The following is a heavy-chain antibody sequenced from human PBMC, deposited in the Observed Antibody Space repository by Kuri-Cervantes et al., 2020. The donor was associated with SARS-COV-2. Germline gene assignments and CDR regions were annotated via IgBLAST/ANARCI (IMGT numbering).Heavy chain of an antibody. CDR2: IYYSGST. CDR3: ARQMMSSITIFGVVITRNWFDP. V-gene: IGHV4-39*01. CDR1: GGSISSSSYY. D-gene: IGHD3-3*01. Sequence: GSLRLSCTVSGGSISSSSYYWGWIRQPPGKGLEWIGSIYYSGSTYYNPSLKARVTISVDTSKNQFSLKLSSVTAADTAVYYCARQMMSSITIFGVVITRNWFDPWGQGTLVTVSS. J-gene: IGHJ5*02.